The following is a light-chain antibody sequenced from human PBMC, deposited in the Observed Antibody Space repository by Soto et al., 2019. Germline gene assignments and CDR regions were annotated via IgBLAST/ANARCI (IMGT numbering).Light chain of an antibody. CDR3: QQYNKWPGT. CDR2: GAS. J-gene: IGKJ4*01. CDR1: QSLNSN. Sequence: EIVMTQSPATLSVSPGERATLSCMSSQSLNSNLAWYQQKPGQAPRLLIYGASTRATGIPARFSGSESGTEFTLTINSLLSEDFAVYYCQQYNKWPGTFGGGTKVEIK. V-gene: IGKV3-15*01.